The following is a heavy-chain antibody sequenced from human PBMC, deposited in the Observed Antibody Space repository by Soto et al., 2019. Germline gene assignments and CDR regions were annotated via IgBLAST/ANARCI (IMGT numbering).Heavy chain of an antibody. V-gene: IGHV3-21*01. Sequence: PGGSLRLSCAASGVTFSSYSMTWVRQAPGKGLEWVSSISSSSSYIYYAESVKGRFTISRDNDKNSLYLQMNSLRAEDTAVYYCSRSGIVGAPWRIDYRGRGTLVTLSS. D-gene: IGHD1-26*01. CDR3: SRSGIVGAPWRIDY. CDR2: ISSSSSYI. CDR1: GVTFSSYS. J-gene: IGHJ4*02.